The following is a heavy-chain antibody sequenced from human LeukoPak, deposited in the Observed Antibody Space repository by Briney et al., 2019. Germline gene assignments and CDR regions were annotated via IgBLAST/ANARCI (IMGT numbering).Heavy chain of an antibody. V-gene: IGHV3-53*01. Sequence: PGGSLRLSCAASGFTFSSYDMSWVRQAPGKGLEWVSVIYSGGSTYYADSVKGRFTISRDNSKNTLYLQMNSLRAEDTAVYYCARVVQLWADAFDIWGQGTMVTVSS. CDR2: IYSGGST. D-gene: IGHD5-18*01. CDR1: GFTFSSYD. J-gene: IGHJ3*02. CDR3: ARVVQLWADAFDI.